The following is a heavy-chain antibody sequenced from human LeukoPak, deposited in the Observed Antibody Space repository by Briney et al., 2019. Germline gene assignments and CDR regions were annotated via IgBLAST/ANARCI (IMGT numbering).Heavy chain of an antibody. V-gene: IGHV4-31*03. CDR2: IYYSGST. Sequence: SQTLSLTCTVSGGSISSGGYYWSWIRQHPGKGLEGIVYIYYSGSTYYNPSLKSRVTISVDTSKNQFSLKLSSVTAADTAVYYCARLYYGSGSNYYYYGMDVWGQGTTVTVSS. CDR3: ARLYYGSGSNYYYYGMDV. D-gene: IGHD3-10*01. CDR1: GGSISSGGYY. J-gene: IGHJ6*02.